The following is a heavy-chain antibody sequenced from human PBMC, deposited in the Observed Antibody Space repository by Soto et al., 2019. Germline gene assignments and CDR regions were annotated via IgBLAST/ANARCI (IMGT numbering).Heavy chain of an antibody. CDR1: GFTFTRYS. Sequence: GGSLRLSCAASGFTFTRYSMNWVRQAPGKGLEWVSSISSTTNYIYYVYSMKGRFTISRDNAKNSLYLEMNSLRAEDTAVYYCARESEDSTSNFYXWGQGTLVTVSX. J-gene: IGHJ4*02. CDR3: ARESEDSTSNFYX. D-gene: IGHD2-15*01. CDR2: ISSTTNYI. V-gene: IGHV3-21*06.